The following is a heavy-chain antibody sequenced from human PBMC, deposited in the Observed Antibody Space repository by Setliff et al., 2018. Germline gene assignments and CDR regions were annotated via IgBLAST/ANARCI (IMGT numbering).Heavy chain of an antibody. CDR2: IIPIFGTA. V-gene: IGHV1-69*13. CDR3: ARDSLLRGIFGVVNMGPNYYYTDV. J-gene: IGHJ6*03. CDR1: GGTFSSYA. D-gene: IGHD3-3*01. Sequence: ASVKVSCKASGGTFSSYAISWVRQAPGQGLEWMGGIIPIFGTANYAQKFQGRVTITADESTSTAYMELSSLRSEDTAVYYCARDSLLRGIFGVVNMGPNYYYTDVWGKGTTVTAP.